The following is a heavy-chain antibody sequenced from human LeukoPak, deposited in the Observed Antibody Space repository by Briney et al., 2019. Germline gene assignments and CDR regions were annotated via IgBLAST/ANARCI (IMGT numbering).Heavy chain of an antibody. CDR3: ARDGSMTMTTVTTGSFGY. CDR1: GFTFSSYA. V-gene: IGHV3-30-3*01. Sequence: PGRSLRLSCAASGFTFSSYAMHWVRQAPGKGLEWVAVISYDGSSKYYADSVKGRFTISRDNSKNTLYLQMNSLRAEDTAVYYCARDGSMTMTTVTTGSFGYWGQGTLVTVSS. CDR2: ISYDGSSK. J-gene: IGHJ4*02. D-gene: IGHD4-17*01.